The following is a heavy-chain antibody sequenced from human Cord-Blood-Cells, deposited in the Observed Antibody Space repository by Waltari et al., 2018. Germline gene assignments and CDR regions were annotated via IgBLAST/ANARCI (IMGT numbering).Heavy chain of an antibody. Sequence: QVQLQESGPGLVKPSETLSLTCTVSGGSISSYYWSWIRQPAGKGLEWIGRIYTSGSTNYNPSLKSRVTMSVDTSKSQFSLKLSSVTAADTAVYYCARGGYYSSSWYYYYYMDVWGKGTTVTVSS. D-gene: IGHD6-13*01. CDR1: GGSISSYY. CDR2: IYTSGST. J-gene: IGHJ6*03. V-gene: IGHV4-4*07. CDR3: ARGGYYSSSWYYYYYMDV.